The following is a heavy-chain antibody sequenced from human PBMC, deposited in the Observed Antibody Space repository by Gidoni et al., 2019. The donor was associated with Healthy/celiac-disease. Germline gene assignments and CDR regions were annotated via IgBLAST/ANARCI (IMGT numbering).Heavy chain of an antibody. CDR3: ARDVEWLLWVY. CDR1: GFTFISYS. J-gene: IGHJ4*02. Sequence: EVQLVESGGGLVKPGGSLRLSCAASGFTFISYSMNWVRQAPGKGLEWASSISSSSSYIYYADSVKGRFTISRDNAKNSLYLQMNSLRAEDTAVYYCARDVEWLLWVYWGQGTLVTVSS. D-gene: IGHD3-3*01. CDR2: ISSSSSYI. V-gene: IGHV3-21*01.